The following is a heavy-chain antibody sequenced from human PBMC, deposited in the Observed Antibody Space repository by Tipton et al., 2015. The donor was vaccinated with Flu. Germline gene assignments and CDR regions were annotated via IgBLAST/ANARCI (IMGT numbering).Heavy chain of an antibody. Sequence: TLSLTCAVSGDSISSDFCWGWIRQFPGKGLEWIGTVSRTGSAIYNPSLKSRVTMSIDTSKNQFSLNMRSVTAADMAVYYCAGRDYSNYVSDPKSWFDPWGQGTLVAVSS. CDR3: AGRDYSNYVSDPKSWFDP. CDR1: GDSISSDFC. V-gene: IGHV4-38-2*01. CDR2: VSRTGSA. D-gene: IGHD4-11*01. J-gene: IGHJ5*02.